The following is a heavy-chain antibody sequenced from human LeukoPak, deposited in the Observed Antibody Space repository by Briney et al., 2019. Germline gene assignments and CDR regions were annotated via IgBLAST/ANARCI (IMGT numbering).Heavy chain of an antibody. D-gene: IGHD1-26*01. J-gene: IGHJ4*02. CDR3: ARGSYSGPLGH. V-gene: IGHV3-33*01. CDR2: IWYDGSNK. Sequence: GGSLRLSCAASGFTFSSYGMHWVRQAPGKGLEWVAVIWYDGSNKYYADSVKGRFTISRDNSKNTLYLQMNSLRAEDTAVYYCARGSYSGPLGHWGQGTLVTVSS. CDR1: GFTFSSYG.